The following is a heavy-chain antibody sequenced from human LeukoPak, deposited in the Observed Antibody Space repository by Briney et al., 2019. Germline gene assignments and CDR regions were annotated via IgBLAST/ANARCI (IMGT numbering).Heavy chain of an antibody. V-gene: IGHV4-59*12. CDR1: GGSISSYY. CDR2: IYYSGST. J-gene: IGHJ4*02. CDR3: ARYLRRGSWPLDY. Sequence: PSETLSLTCTVSGGSISSYYWSWIRQPPGKGLEWIGYIYYSGSTNYNPSLKSRVTISVYTSKNQFSLKLSSVTAADTAVYYCARYLRRGSWPLDYWGQGTLVTVSS. D-gene: IGHD6-13*01.